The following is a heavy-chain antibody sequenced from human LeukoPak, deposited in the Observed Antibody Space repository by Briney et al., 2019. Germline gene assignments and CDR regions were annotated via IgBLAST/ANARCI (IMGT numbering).Heavy chain of an antibody. V-gene: IGHV1-2*02. CDR1: GYTFTGYY. J-gene: IGHJ5*02. CDR2: INPNSGGT. CDR3: AREGSGYDRGGYWFDP. Sequence: ASVKVSCKASGYTFTGYYMHWVRQAPGQGLEWMGWINPNSGGTNYAQKFQGRVTMTRDTSISTAYMELSRLRSDDTAVYYCAREGSGYDRGGYWFDPWGQGTLVTVSS. D-gene: IGHD5-12*01.